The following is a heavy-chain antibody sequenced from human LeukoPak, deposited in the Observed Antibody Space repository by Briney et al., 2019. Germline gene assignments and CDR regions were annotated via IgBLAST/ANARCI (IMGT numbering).Heavy chain of an antibody. J-gene: IGHJ6*03. V-gene: IGHV1-2*02. CDR1: GYTFTGYY. D-gene: IGHD3-22*01. CDR3: ARDFLKVVMGYYYMDV. CDR2: INPNSGGT. Sequence: GASVKVSCKASGYTFTGYYMHWVRQAPGQGLEWMGWINPNSGGTNYAQKFQGRVTMTRDTSISTAYMELSRLRSDDTAVYYCARDFLKVVMGYYYMDVWGKGTTVTVSS.